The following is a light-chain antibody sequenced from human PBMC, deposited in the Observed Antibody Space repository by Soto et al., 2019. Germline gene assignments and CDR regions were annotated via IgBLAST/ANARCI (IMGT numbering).Light chain of an antibody. V-gene: IGLV1-40*01. J-gene: IGLJ1*01. Sequence: QSVLTQPPSVSGAPGQRVTISCTGSSSNIGAGYDVHWYQQLPGTAPKLMIYEVNKRPSGVPDRFSGSKSGNTASLTVSGLQAEDEADYYCSSYAGSSNVFGTGTKVTVL. CDR3: SSYAGSSNV. CDR2: EVN. CDR1: SSNIGAGYD.